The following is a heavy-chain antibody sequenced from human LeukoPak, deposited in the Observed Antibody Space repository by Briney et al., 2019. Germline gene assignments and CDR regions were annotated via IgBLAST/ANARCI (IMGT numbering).Heavy chain of an antibody. V-gene: IGHV3-30*18. CDR2: ISYDGSNK. CDR1: GFTFSSYG. Sequence: GGSLRLSCAASGFTFSSYGMHWVRQAPGKGLEWVAVISYDGSNKYYADSVKGRFTISRDNSKNTLYLQMNSLRAEDTAVYYCAKDRRATGSHFDYWGQGTLVTVSS. D-gene: IGHD3-9*01. CDR3: AKDRRATGSHFDY. J-gene: IGHJ4*02.